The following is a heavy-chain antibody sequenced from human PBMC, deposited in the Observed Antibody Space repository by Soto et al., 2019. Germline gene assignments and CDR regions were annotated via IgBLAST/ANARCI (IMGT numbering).Heavy chain of an antibody. Sequence: QAPLVQSGPEMMQPGASVKVSCKASGYASLSYAMHWVRQVHGQVYEWLGWINAGVDGTMYSERFQGRVRITRHTSANTVYMELNALTSEDTAVYYCAREALGVTSFDYWRQGTLVIVSS. V-gene: IGHV1-3*01. CDR1: GYASLSYA. D-gene: IGHD1-26*01. CDR3: AREALGVTSFDY. J-gene: IGHJ4*02. CDR2: INAGVDGT.